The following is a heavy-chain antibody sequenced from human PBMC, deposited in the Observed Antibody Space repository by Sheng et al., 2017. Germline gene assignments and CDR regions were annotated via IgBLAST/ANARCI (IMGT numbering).Heavy chain of an antibody. D-gene: IGHD2-2*01. CDR1: GGSISSSSYY. V-gene: IGHV4-39*07. Sequence: QLQLQESGPGLVKPSETLSLTCTVSGGSISSSSYYWGWIRQPPGKGLEWIGSIYYSGSTYYNPSLKSRVTISVDTSKNQFSLKLSSVTAADTAMYYCARGGGLGVPAATVWFDPCGQGTLVTGLL. CDR3: ARGGGLGVPAATVWFDP. CDR2: IYYSGST. J-gene: IGHJ5*02.